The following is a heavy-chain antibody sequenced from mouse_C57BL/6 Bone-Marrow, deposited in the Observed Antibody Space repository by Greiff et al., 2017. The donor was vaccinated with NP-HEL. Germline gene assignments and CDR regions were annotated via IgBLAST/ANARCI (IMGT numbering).Heavy chain of an antibody. D-gene: IGHD1-1*02. Sequence: VQLQQPGAELVKPGASVKLSCKASGYTFTSYWMHWVKQRPGRGLEWIGRIDPNSSGTTSNEEFKGKGTLTVSKASSTAYMQLSSRTSEDAAVYYCARGGRGAMGYWGQGTTVTVSS. CDR2: IDPNSSGT. V-gene: IGHV1-72*01. CDR3: ARGGRGAMGY. J-gene: IGHJ4*01. CDR1: GYTFTSYW.